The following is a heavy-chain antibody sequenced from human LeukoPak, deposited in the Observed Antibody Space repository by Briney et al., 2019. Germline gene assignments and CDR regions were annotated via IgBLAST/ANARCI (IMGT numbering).Heavy chain of an antibody. CDR1: GYTFTSYG. Sequence: ASVKVSCKASGYTFTSYGISWVRQAPGQGLEWMGWISDYNGTTNSAQKLQGRVTMTADSSTSTAYMELRRLRADEAVVYYCAGDSVDSSSWYPIDYWGQETLVTVSS. CDR2: ISDYNGTT. D-gene: IGHD6-13*01. V-gene: IGHV1-18*01. CDR3: AGDSVDSSSWYPIDY. J-gene: IGHJ4*02.